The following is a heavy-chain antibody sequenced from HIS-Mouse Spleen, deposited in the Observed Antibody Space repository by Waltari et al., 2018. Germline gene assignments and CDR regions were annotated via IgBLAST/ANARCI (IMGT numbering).Heavy chain of an antibody. CDR1: RGSLSSSSYY. J-gene: IGHJ2*01. V-gene: IGHV4-39*07. Sequence: QLQLQESGPGLVKPSETLSLTCTVPRGSLSSSSYYWGGIRQPPGKGLEWIGSIYYSGSTYYNPSLKSRVTISVDTSKNQFSLKLSSVTAADTAVYYCAREIPYSSSWYDWYFDLWGRGTLVTVSS. D-gene: IGHD6-13*01. CDR2: IYYSGST. CDR3: AREIPYSSSWYDWYFDL.